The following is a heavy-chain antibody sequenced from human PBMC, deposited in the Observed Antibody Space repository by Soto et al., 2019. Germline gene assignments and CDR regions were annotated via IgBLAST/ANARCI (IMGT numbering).Heavy chain of an antibody. J-gene: IGHJ4*02. D-gene: IGHD1-1*01. CDR2: IYYSGST. V-gene: IGHV4-39*01. Sequence: SETLSLTCTVSGGSISSSSYYWGWIRQPPGKGLEWIGSIYYSGSTYYNPSLKSRVTISVDTSKNQFSPKLSSVTAADTAVYYCARLLPTLRRGRTKVPYFAYWGQGTLVTVSS. CDR1: GGSISSSSYY. CDR3: ARLLPTLRRGRTKVPYFAY.